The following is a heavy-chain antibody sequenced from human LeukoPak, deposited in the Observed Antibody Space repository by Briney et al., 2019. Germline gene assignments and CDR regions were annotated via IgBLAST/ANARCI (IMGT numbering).Heavy chain of an antibody. CDR2: IYHSGST. Sequence: SETLSLTCTVSGYSISSGYYWGWIRQPPGKGLEWIGSIYHSGSTYYNPSLKSRVTISVDTSKNQFSLKLSSVTAADTAVYYCARDRGCSGGSCVNDAFDIWGQGTMVTVSS. V-gene: IGHV4-38-2*02. CDR1: GYSISSGYY. CDR3: ARDRGCSGGSCVNDAFDI. D-gene: IGHD2-15*01. J-gene: IGHJ3*02.